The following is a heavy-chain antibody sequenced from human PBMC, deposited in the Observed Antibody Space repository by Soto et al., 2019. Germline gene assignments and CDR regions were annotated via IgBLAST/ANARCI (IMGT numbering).Heavy chain of an antibody. D-gene: IGHD3-9*01. V-gene: IGHV5-51*01. CDR1: GYTFTDYW. Sequence: GEYLKISCKCSGYTFTDYWIAWVRQMPGKGLEWMGMIYPGDSDTRYSPSFQGQGTISADKSMTTAYLQWNSLKASDTAMYYCARILFLPAKGRHSGMDVWGQGTSVSV. CDR3: ARILFLPAKGRHSGMDV. CDR2: IYPGDSDT. J-gene: IGHJ6*02.